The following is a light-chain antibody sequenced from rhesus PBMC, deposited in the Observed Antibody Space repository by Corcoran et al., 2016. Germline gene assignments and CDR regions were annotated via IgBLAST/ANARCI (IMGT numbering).Light chain of an antibody. Sequence: DIQMTQSPSSLSASVGDRVTITCRASQGITNELAWYQQKPGETPKLLIYEASSVQSGIPSRFSGSGSGTDFTLTISSLQSEDFATYYCQHYYSTPRTFGQGTKVEIK. CDR3: QHYYSTPRT. J-gene: IGKJ1*01. V-gene: IGKV1-21*01. CDR1: QGITNE. CDR2: EAS.